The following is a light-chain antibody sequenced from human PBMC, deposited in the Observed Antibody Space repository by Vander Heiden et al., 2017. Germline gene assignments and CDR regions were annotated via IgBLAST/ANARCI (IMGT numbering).Light chain of an antibody. V-gene: IGKV1-39*01. Sequence: IQMTQSPSSLSASVGDRVTITCRASQSIHDYLNWYQHKPGKAPKLLIYAASSLQSGVPSRFSGGGSGTDFTLTIDTLQTEDFATYYCQQSYSTPKTFGQGTKVEIK. CDR3: QQSYSTPKT. CDR2: AAS. J-gene: IGKJ1*01. CDR1: QSIHDY.